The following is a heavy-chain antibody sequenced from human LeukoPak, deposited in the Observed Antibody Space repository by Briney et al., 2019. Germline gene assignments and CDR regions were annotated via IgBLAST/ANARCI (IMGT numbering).Heavy chain of an antibody. V-gene: IGHV4-61*01. CDR3: AGVNSIHDAFDI. J-gene: IGHJ3*02. CDR1: GGSVSSGSYY. D-gene: IGHD2/OR15-2a*01. CDR2: IYYSGTT. Sequence: SETLSLTCTVFGGSVSSGSYYWSWIRQPPGKGLEWIGYIYYSGTTKYKSSLKSRVTISVDTSKNQFSLKLNSVTAADTAVYYCAGVNSIHDAFDIWGQGTMVTVSS.